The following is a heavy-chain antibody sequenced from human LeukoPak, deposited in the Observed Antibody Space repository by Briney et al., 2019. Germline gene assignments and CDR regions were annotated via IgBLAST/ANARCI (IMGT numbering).Heavy chain of an antibody. J-gene: IGHJ6*03. Sequence: ASVKVSCKASGYTFTSYGISWVRQAPGQGLEWMGWISAYNGNTNYAQKLQGRVTMTTDTSTSTAYMGLRSLRSDDTAVYYCARDPSYDFWGDYYMDVWGKGTTVTVSS. CDR1: GYTFTSYG. D-gene: IGHD3-3*01. CDR3: ARDPSYDFWGDYYMDV. CDR2: ISAYNGNT. V-gene: IGHV1-18*01.